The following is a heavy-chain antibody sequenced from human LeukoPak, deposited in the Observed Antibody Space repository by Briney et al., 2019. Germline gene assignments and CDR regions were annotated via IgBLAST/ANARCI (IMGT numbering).Heavy chain of an antibody. V-gene: IGHV1-18*01. CDR2: ISAYNGNT. Sequence: ASVKVSCKASGYTFTSYGISWVRQAPGQGLEWMGWISAYNGNTNYAQKLQGRVTMTTDTSTSTAYMELRSLRSDDTAVYSCAGGYCSGGSCYTVFDYWGQGTLVTVSS. D-gene: IGHD2-15*01. CDR1: GYTFTSYG. CDR3: AGGYCSGGSCYTVFDY. J-gene: IGHJ4*02.